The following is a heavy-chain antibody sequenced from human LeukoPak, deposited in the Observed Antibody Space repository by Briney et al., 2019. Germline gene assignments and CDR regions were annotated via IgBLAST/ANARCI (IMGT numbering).Heavy chain of an antibody. J-gene: IGHJ4*02. CDR2: IIPIFGTA. V-gene: IGHV1-69*05. CDR3: ARTADTARVDRRNNYFDY. CDR1: GGTFSSYA. Sequence: ASVKVSCKASGGTFSSYAISWVRQAPGQGLEWMGRIIPIFGTANYAQKFQGRVTITTDESTSTAYMELSSLRSEDTAVYYCARTADTARVDRRNNYFDYWGQGTLVTVSS. D-gene: IGHD5-18*01.